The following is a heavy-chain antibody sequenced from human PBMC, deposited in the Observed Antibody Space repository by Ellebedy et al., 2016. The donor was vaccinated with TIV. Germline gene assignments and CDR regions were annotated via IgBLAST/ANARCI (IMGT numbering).Heavy chain of an antibody. D-gene: IGHD5/OR15-5a*01. J-gene: IGHJ4*02. Sequence: AASVKVSCKTSGYSFLSYDIFWARQAPGQGLEWVGRMNPNSGKTDYAQKFQTRITLTRDTSVSTSYLELSSLMSEDTAMYYCARGGPPASTSFDYWGQGALVTVSS. V-gene: IGHV1-8*01. CDR3: ARGGPPASTSFDY. CDR2: MNPNSGKT. CDR1: GYSFLSYD.